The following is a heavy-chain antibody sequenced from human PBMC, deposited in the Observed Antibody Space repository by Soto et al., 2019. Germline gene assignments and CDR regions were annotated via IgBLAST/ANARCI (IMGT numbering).Heavy chain of an antibody. V-gene: IGHV3-30*18. CDR2: ISYDGRNK. CDR1: GFSLNDYG. D-gene: IGHD3-22*01. CDR3: AKSNRGAYDTPDF. J-gene: IGHJ4*02. Sequence: GGSLRLSCAASGFSLNDYGMHWVRQPPGKGLEWVADISYDGRNKYYTDSVRGRFTISRDISKGTLYLQMNSLRPEDTAVYYCAKSNRGAYDTPDFWGQGTPVTVAS.